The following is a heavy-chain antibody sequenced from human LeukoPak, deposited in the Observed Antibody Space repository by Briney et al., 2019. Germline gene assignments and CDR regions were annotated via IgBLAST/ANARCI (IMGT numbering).Heavy chain of an antibody. J-gene: IGHJ4*02. CDR1: GASFTSNY. Sequence: SETLSPTCTVSGASFTSNYWSWIRQPPGKGLEWIGYIYYSGTTTYNPSLERRVTMSVDMSKTQVSLRLNSVTATDTAMYYCARLDCGGDCFVDYWGQGTLVTVSS. V-gene: IGHV4-59*08. CDR2: IYYSGTT. CDR3: ARLDCGGDCFVDY. D-gene: IGHD2-21*02.